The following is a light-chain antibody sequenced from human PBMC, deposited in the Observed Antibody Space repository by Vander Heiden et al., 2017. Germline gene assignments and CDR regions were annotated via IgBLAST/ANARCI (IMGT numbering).Light chain of an antibody. CDR2: WAS. J-gene: IGKJ2*01. CDR3: QQYYTSPYT. CDR1: QGVLYSSHNKNY. Sequence: DLVMTQPPDSLSVALGERATINCKSSQGVLYSSHNKNYLAWYQHKPGQPPRLLIHWASTRESGVPDRFRGSGSGADFTLTISSLQAEDVAVYYCQQYYTSPYTFGQGTKLEIK. V-gene: IGKV4-1*01.